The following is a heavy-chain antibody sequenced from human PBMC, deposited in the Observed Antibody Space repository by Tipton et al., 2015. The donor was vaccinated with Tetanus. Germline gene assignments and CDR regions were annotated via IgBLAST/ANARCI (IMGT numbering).Heavy chain of an antibody. D-gene: IGHD2-21*02. CDR3: ARDNRVTGNLWYFDY. J-gene: IGHJ4*01. CDR2: IYYSGST. CDR1: GASISSGGYY. Sequence: TLSLTCTVSGASISSGGYYWSWIRQHPGKGLEWVGYIYYSGSTYYNPSLKSRVTISVDTSKNQFSLKLSSVTAADTAVYYCARDNRVTGNLWYFDYWGHGTLVTVSS. V-gene: IGHV4-31*03.